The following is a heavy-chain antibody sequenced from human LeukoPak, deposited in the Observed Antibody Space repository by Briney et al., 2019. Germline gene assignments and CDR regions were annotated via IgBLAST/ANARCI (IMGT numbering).Heavy chain of an antibody. D-gene: IGHD3-3*01. J-gene: IGHJ4*02. Sequence: PGGSLRLSCAASGITFSSYWMSWVRQAPGKGLEWVANIKQDGNEKYYVDSVKGRFTISRDNSKNTLYLQMNSLRAEDTAVYYCAKVGEAFWSGYFDYWGQGTLVTVSS. V-gene: IGHV3-7*03. CDR3: AKVGEAFWSGYFDY. CDR2: IKQDGNEK. CDR1: GITFSSYW.